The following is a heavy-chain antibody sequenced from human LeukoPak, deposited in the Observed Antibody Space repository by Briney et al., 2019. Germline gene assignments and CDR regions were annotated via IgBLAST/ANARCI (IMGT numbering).Heavy chain of an antibody. V-gene: IGHV4-59*08. CDR2: IYYSGST. CDR1: GGSISTYY. Sequence: SETLSLTCTVSGGSISTYYWSWIRQPPGKTLEWIGYIYYSGSTNYNPSLESRVTISAVTSNNQFSLRLSSVTAADTAVYYCARQVSPNSGSYHYFFDYWGQGTLVTVSS. D-gene: IGHD1-26*01. J-gene: IGHJ4*02. CDR3: ARQVSPNSGSYHYFFDY.